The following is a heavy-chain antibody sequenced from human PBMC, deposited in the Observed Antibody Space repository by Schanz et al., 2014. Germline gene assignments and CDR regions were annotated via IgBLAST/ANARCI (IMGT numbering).Heavy chain of an antibody. V-gene: IGHV1-46*03. CDR2: INPSSGTT. D-gene: IGHD3-22*01. CDR3: ARGGFIDSANFDS. J-gene: IGHJ4*02. CDR1: GYSFTTYD. Sequence: QVQLVQSGAEVKKPGASVRVSCKASGYSFTTYDVNWVRQATGQGLEWMGKINPSSGTTRIAQNFQGRLTVTRDTSTSTVNMELSSLRSEDTAVYYCARGGFIDSANFDSWGQGTLXTVS.